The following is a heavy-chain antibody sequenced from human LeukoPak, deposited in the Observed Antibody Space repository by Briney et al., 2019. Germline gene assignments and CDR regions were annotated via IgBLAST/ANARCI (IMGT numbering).Heavy chain of an antibody. CDR2: IYSGSST. Sequence: GGSLRLSCAASGFTVSSNYMSWVRQAPGKGLEWVSVIYSGSSTYYADSVKGRFTISRDNSKNTLYLQMNSLRAEDTAVYYCARGIHYYDSSGSAAFDYWGQGTLVTVSS. D-gene: IGHD3-22*01. V-gene: IGHV3-66*02. CDR1: GFTVSSNY. CDR3: ARGIHYYDSSGSAAFDY. J-gene: IGHJ4*02.